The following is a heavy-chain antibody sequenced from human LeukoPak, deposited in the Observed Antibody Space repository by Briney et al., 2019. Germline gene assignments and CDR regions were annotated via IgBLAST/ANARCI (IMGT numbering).Heavy chain of an antibody. CDR1: GGSISSGSYY. D-gene: IGHD7-27*01. V-gene: IGHV4-61*02. CDR3: ARIPNWGPGWFDP. Sequence: PSETLSLTCTVSGGSISSGSYYWSWIRQPAGKGLEWIGRIYTSGSTNYNPSLKSRVTISVDTSKNQFSLKLSSVTAADTAVYYCARIPNWGPGWFDPWGQGTLVTVSS. J-gene: IGHJ5*02. CDR2: IYTSGST.